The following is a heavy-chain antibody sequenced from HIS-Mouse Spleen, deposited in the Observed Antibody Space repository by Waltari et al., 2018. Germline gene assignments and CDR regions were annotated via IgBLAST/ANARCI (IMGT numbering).Heavy chain of an antibody. CDR3: ARGPRYSSSPFDY. V-gene: IGHV4-34*01. Sequence: QVQLQQWGAGLLKPSETLSLTCAVYGGSFSGYYWSWIRQPPGKGLEWIGEINHSGSTNSHPSLKSRVTISVDTSKNQFSLKLSSVTAADTAVYYCARGPRYSSSPFDYWGQGTLVTVSS. J-gene: IGHJ4*02. D-gene: IGHD6-13*01. CDR1: GGSFSGYY. CDR2: INHSGST.